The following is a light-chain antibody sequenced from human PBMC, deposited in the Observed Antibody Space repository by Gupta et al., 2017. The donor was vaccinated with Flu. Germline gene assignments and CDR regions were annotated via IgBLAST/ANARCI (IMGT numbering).Light chain of an antibody. Sequence: ITISCTGTSSDVATYNLVSWYQRYPGKAPKLIIYEVTKRPSGVSARFSGSKSGNTASLTIXGXQAEDEXDYYCCSYARGSLYYVFGGGTKVTVL. CDR1: SSDVATYNL. CDR3: CSYARGSLYYV. V-gene: IGLV2-23*02. CDR2: EVT. J-gene: IGLJ1*01.